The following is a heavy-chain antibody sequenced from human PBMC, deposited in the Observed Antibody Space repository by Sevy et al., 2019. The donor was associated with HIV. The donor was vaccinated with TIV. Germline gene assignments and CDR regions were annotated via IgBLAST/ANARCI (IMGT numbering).Heavy chain of an antibody. V-gene: IGHV3-74*01. CDR3: ARGSRGTFGS. J-gene: IGHJ4*02. CDR1: GFTFTSDY. D-gene: IGHD1-26*01. Sequence: GESLKISCAASGFTFTSDYMHWVRQPPGKGLVGVSHINTDGKIIRYADSVKGRFTTSRDNAKNTLYLQMNSLRAEDTAVYYCARGSRGTFGSWGQGTLVTVSS. CDR2: INTDGKII.